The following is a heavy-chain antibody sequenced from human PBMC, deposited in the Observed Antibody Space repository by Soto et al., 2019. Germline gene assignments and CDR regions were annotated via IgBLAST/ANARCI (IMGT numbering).Heavy chain of an antibody. D-gene: IGHD3-3*01. CDR3: VTFGVNTDYCFHCGIDV. Sequence: GESLKISCNGSGYSFTSYWIGWVRQMPGKGLEWMGIIYPGDSDTRYSPSFQGQVTISADKSISTAYLQWSSLKASDTAMYYWVTFGVNTDYCFHCGIDVWGQGITVT. CDR2: IYPGDSDT. V-gene: IGHV5-51*01. CDR1: GYSFTSYW. J-gene: IGHJ6*02.